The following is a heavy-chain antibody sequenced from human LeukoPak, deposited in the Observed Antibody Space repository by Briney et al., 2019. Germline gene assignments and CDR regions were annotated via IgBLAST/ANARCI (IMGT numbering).Heavy chain of an antibody. CDR3: ASTPYSSSWYNYYYYMDV. CDR2: IYYSGST. J-gene: IGHJ6*03. D-gene: IGHD6-13*01. Sequence: SQTLSLTCTVSGGSISSGDYYWSWIRQPPGKGLEWMGYIYYSGSTYYNPSLKSRVTISVDTSKNQFSLKLSSVTAADTAVYYCASTPYSSSWYNYYYYMDVWGKGTTVTVSS. CDR1: GGSISSGDYY. V-gene: IGHV4-30-4*08.